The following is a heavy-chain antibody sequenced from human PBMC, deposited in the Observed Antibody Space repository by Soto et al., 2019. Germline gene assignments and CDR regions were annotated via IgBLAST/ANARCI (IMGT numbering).Heavy chain of an antibody. J-gene: IGHJ4*02. CDR1: GFTFSSSN. CDR3: ARVYYYDSSEGPKFDY. Sequence: EVQLVESGGGLVKPGGSLRLSCAASGFTFSSSNMNWVRQAPGKGLEWVSSISSSSYIYYADSVKGRFTITRGNAKNSLYLQMNSLRAEDTAVYYCARVYYYDSSEGPKFDYWGQGTLVTVSS. D-gene: IGHD3-22*01. V-gene: IGHV3-21*01. CDR2: ISSSSYI.